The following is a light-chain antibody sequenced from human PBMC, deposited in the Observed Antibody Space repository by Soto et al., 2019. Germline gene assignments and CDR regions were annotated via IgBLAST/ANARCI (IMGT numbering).Light chain of an antibody. CDR2: KAS. V-gene: IGKV1-5*03. CDR1: QSIGTW. J-gene: IGKJ1*01. CDR3: QQYNTYST. Sequence: DIQMTQSPSPLSASVGDRVTITCRASQSIGTWLAWYQQKPGKAPNLLIYKASTLESGVPSRFSGSGSGTEFTLTIRSLQPDGFASYYCQQYNTYSTFGQGTKVEIK.